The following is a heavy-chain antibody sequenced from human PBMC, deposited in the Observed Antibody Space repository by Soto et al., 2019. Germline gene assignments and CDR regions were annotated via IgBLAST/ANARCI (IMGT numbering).Heavy chain of an antibody. D-gene: IGHD6-19*01. J-gene: IGHJ5*02. Sequence: SETLSLTCTVSGGSISSSSYYWGWIRQPPGKGLEWIGSIYYSGSTYYNPSLKSRVTISVDTSKNQFSLKLSSVTAADTAVYYCYGGAVAGSGTWFDPWGQGTLVTVSS. CDR2: IYYSGST. CDR1: GGSISSSSYY. CDR3: YGGAVAGSGTWFDP. V-gene: IGHV4-39*01.